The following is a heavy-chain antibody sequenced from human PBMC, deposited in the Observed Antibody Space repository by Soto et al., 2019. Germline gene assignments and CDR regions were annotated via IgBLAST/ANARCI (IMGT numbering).Heavy chain of an antibody. Sequence: QVQLVESGGGVVQPGRSLRLSCAASGFTFSSYGMHWVRQAPGKGLEWVAVIWHDGSNKYYADSVKGRFTISRDNSKNTLYLQMNSLRAEDTAVYYCARDRILYYDYVWGSYRSEPFDYWGQGTLVTVSS. CDR3: ARDRILYYDYVWGSYRSEPFDY. CDR1: GFTFSSYG. CDR2: IWHDGSNK. J-gene: IGHJ4*02. V-gene: IGHV3-33*01. D-gene: IGHD3-16*02.